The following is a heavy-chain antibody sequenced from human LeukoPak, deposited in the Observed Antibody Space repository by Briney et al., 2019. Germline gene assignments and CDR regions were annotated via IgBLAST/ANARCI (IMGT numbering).Heavy chain of an antibody. CDR2: FDPEDGET. J-gene: IGHJ2*01. CDR3: ATEGHSYYDFWSGRYFDL. Sequence: ASVKVSCKVSGYTLTELSMHWVRQAPGKGLEWMGGFDPEDGETIYAQKFQGRVTMTEGTSTDTAYMELSSLRSEDTAVYYCATEGHSYYDFWSGRYFDLWGRGTLVTVSS. V-gene: IGHV1-24*01. D-gene: IGHD3-3*01. CDR1: GYTLTELS.